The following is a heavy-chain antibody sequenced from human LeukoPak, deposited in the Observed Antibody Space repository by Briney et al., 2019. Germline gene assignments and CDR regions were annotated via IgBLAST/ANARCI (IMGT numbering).Heavy chain of an antibody. CDR1: GGSFSGYY. V-gene: IGHV4-34*01. Sequence: SETLSLTRAVYGGSFSGYYWSWIRQPPGKGLEWIGEINHSGSTNYNPSLKSRVTISVDTSKNQFSLKLSSVTAADTAVYYCASFSGSYTYYFDYWGQGTLVTVSS. J-gene: IGHJ4*02. D-gene: IGHD1-26*01. CDR3: ASFSGSYTYYFDY. CDR2: INHSGST.